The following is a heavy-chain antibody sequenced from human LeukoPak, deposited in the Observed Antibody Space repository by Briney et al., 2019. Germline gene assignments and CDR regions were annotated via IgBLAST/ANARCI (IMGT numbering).Heavy chain of an antibody. CDR1: GGTFSSYA. J-gene: IGHJ4*02. CDR3: ARGGGGYSGSFTSDY. CDR2: IIPIFGTA. V-gene: IGHV1-69*01. D-gene: IGHD1-26*01. Sequence: SVKVSCKASGGTFSSYAISWVRQPPGQGLEWMGGIIPIFGTANYAQKFQGRVTITADESTSTAYMELSSLRSEDTAVYYCARGGGGYSGSFTSDYWGQGTLVTVSS.